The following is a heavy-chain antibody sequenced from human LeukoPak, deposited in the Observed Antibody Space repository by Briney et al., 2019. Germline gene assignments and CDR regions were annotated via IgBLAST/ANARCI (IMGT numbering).Heavy chain of an antibody. CDR2: IIPIFGTA. CDR3: AREERYCSSTSCKYYFDY. V-gene: IGHV1-69*13. Sequence: SVKVSCKASGGTFSSYAISWVRQAPGQGLEWMGRIIPIFGTANYAQKFQGRVTITADESTSTAYMELSSLRSEDTAVYYCAREERYCSSTSCKYYFDYWGQGTLVTVSS. J-gene: IGHJ4*02. D-gene: IGHD2-2*01. CDR1: GGTFSSYA.